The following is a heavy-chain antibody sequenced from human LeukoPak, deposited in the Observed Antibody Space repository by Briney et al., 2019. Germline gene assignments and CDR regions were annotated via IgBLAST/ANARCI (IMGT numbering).Heavy chain of an antibody. D-gene: IGHD2-21*01. V-gene: IGHV3-21*01. Sequence: GGSLRLSCAASGFTFSSYSMNWVRQAPGKGLEWVSSISSSSSYIYYADSVKGRFTVSRDNAKNSLYLQMNSLRAEDTAVYYCAKDFRIGYSAHFDYWGQGALVTVSS. CDR2: ISSSSSYI. CDR3: AKDFRIGYSAHFDY. J-gene: IGHJ4*02. CDR1: GFTFSSYS.